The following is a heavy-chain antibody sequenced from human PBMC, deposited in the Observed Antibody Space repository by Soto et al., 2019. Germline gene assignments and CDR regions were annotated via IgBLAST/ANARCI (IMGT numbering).Heavy chain of an antibody. Sequence: QVQLQQWGAGLLKPSETLSLTCAVYGGSVNSGNYYWSWIRQPPGKGLEWIGEMSHSGGTHFNPSLSSLVTISIVTSQNQSSLKGSSVTAADTALYYCARVERRTATTVVDAFHIWGAGALGTVSS. CDR1: GGSVNSGNYY. V-gene: IGHV4-34*01. D-gene: IGHD1-1*01. J-gene: IGHJ3*02. CDR3: ARVERRTATTVVDAFHI. CDR2: MSHSGGT.